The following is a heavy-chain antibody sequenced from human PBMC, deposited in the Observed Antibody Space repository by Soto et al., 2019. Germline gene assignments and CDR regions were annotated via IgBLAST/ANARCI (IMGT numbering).Heavy chain of an antibody. CDR1: GFTFSNYA. D-gene: IGHD3-16*01. J-gene: IGHJ4*02. V-gene: IGHV3-23*01. Sequence: EVQLLDSGGGLVQPGGSLRLSCAASGFTFSNYAMTWVRQGPGKGLEWVSGISGSGGRSYYADSVKGRFTISRDNSKRTLYLQMNSLRGEDTAVYYCAKAYFVWSSEQPYYFDYWGQGTLVTVSS. CDR3: AKAYFVWSSEQPYYFDY. CDR2: ISGSGGRS.